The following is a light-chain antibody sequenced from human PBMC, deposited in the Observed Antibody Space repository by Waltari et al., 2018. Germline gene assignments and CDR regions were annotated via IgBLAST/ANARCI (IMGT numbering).Light chain of an antibody. J-gene: IGLJ1*01. CDR1: SNNVGNRG. CDR3: SAWDSSLSGYV. V-gene: IGLV10-54*04. CDR2: RNN. Sequence: QAGLTQPPTMSKDLRQTATLTCTGPSNNVGNRGAAWLQHHQGHPPKLLSYRNNNRPSGISERFSAYRSGNTAFLTITGLQPEDEADYYCSAWDSSLSGYVFGTGTRLTVL.